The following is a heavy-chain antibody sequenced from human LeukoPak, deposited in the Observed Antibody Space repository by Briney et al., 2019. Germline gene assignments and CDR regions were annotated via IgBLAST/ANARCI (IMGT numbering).Heavy chain of an antibody. D-gene: IGHD6-13*01. CDR1: GFIFRSYS. J-gene: IGHJ4*02. Sequence: AGSLSLSCAASGFIFRSYSMNRVRQAAGKGLEWVSSISGSDNSAYFADSVKGRFTISRDNSKNTLSLQMNSLRAEDTAVYYCAKDRSAAAPYCFDYWGQGTLVTVSS. CDR3: AKDRSAAAPYCFDY. CDR2: ISGSDNSA. V-gene: IGHV3-23*01.